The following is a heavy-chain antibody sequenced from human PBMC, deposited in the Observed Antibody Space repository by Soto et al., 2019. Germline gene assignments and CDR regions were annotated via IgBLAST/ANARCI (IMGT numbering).Heavy chain of an antibody. CDR2: INHSGST. J-gene: IGHJ6*02. CDR1: GGSFSGYY. V-gene: IGHV4-34*01. D-gene: IGHD3-3*01. Sequence: TLSLTCAFYGGSFSGYYWSWIRQPPGKGLEWIGEINHSGSTNYNPSLKSRVTISVDTSKNQFSLKLSSVTAADTAVYYCARCTIFGVVIIRAKGGMDVWGQGTTVTVSS. CDR3: ARCTIFGVVIIRAKGGMDV.